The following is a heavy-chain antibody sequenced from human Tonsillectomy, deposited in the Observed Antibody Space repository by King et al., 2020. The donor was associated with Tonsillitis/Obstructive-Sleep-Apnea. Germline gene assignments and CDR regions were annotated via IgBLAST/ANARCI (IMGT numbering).Heavy chain of an antibody. CDR2: ISYSGST. Sequence: QLQESGPGLVKPSETLSLTCTVSGGSVSSGSYYWSWIRQPPGKGLEWIGCISYSGSTNSNPSLKSRVTISLDTSKNQFSLKLSSVTAADTAVYYCASRRITMIQGVMDVWGKGTTVTVSS. D-gene: IGHD3-10*01. CDR3: ASRRITMIQGVMDV. CDR1: GGSVSSGSYY. V-gene: IGHV4-61*01. J-gene: IGHJ6*03.